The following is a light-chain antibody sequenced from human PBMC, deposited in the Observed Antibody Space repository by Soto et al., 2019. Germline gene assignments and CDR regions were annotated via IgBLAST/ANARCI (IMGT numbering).Light chain of an antibody. Sequence: QSALTQPASVSGSPGQSITISCTGTSSDVGGYNYVSWYQQHPGKAPKLMIYDVSNRPSGVSNRFSGSKSGNTASLTISGLQAADEADYYCSSYTTSGSLVFGGGTQLTVL. J-gene: IGLJ2*01. CDR3: SSYTTSGSLV. V-gene: IGLV2-14*01. CDR2: DVS. CDR1: SSDVGGYNY.